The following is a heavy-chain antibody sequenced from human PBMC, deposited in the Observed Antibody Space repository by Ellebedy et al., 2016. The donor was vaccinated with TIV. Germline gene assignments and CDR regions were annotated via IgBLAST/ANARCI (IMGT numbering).Heavy chain of an antibody. D-gene: IGHD1-26*01. J-gene: IGHJ4*02. CDR1: GFTFSTYA. V-gene: IGHV3-23*01. CDR3: AKDREPDGLWDIDF. CDR2: LYGCGAGV. Sequence: GESLKISCVASGFTFSTYAMNWVRQAPGKGLEWVAGLYGCGAGVSYADSVKGRFTISRDNFKNTLYLQINSLRGEDTATYYCAKDREPDGLWDIDFWGRGTLVTVSS.